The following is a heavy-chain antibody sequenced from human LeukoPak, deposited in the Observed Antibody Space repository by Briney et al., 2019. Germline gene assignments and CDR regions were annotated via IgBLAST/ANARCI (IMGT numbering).Heavy chain of an antibody. Sequence: SETLSLTCTVSGGSISSFYWSWFYWSWIRQPPGKGLEWIGYIYFSGSTNYNPSLKSRVTISVDTSKNQFSLKLSSVTAADTAVYYCARMRPYGSWSYFRYYFDYWGQGTLVTVSS. D-gene: IGHD3-10*01. J-gene: IGHJ4*02. CDR3: ARMRPYGSWSYFRYYFDY. CDR1: GGSISS. V-gene: IGHV4-61*08. CDR2: IYFSGST.